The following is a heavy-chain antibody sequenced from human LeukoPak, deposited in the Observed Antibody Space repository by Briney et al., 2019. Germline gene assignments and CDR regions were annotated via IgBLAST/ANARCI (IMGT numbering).Heavy chain of an antibody. V-gene: IGHV3-7*01. CDR2: IKHDGSEK. D-gene: IGHD1-26*01. CDR3: ASSGSYRFDY. CDR1: GFIFTGYF. Sequence: GGSLRLSCAASGFIFTGYFMSWVRQAPGKGLEWVASIKHDGSEKYYVDSVRGRFTISRDNTKNLLYLQMNSLRDEDTAVYYCASSGSYRFDYWGQGTLVTVSS. J-gene: IGHJ4*02.